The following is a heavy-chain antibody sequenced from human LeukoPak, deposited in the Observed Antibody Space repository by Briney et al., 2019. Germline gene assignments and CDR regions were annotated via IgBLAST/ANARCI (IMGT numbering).Heavy chain of an antibody. CDR3: ARVWYSYDIWDYYYYMDV. CDR2: ISPNSGGT. Sequence: GASVKVSCKASGYTFTGYYLFWVRQAPGQGLEWMGWISPNSGGTNYAQKFQGRVTMTRDTSISTAYMELSSLRSEDTAVYYCARVWYSYDIWDYYYYMDVWGKGTTVTVSS. J-gene: IGHJ6*03. V-gene: IGHV1-2*02. D-gene: IGHD5-18*01. CDR1: GYTFTGYY.